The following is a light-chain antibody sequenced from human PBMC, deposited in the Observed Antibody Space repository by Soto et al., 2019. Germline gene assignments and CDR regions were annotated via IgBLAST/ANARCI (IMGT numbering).Light chain of an antibody. CDR3: STWDDSLSGPV. V-gene: IGLV1-47*01. CDR1: SINIRSNS. Sequence: VVTQPPSASGTPGQTVIISCCGSSINIRSNSVFWYQQVPGTAPKLLLYRNNPRPSGVPGRFSGSKSSTSASLAISGLRSEDEADYYYSTWDDSLSGPVFGGGTQLTVL. CDR2: RNN. J-gene: IGLJ7*01.